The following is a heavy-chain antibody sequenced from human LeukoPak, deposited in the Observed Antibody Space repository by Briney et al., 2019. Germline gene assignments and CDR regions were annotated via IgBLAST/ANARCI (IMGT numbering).Heavy chain of an antibody. Sequence: SETLSLTCAVSGYSISSGYYWGWIRQPPGKGLEWIGSIYHSGSTYYNPSLKSRVTISVDTSKNQFSLKLSSVTAADTAVYYCARGLTYYDFWSGHHPGSYDMDVWGKGTTVTVSS. CDR3: ARGLTYYDFWSGHHPGSYDMDV. V-gene: IGHV4-38-2*01. J-gene: IGHJ6*03. CDR2: IYHSGST. CDR1: GYSISSGYY. D-gene: IGHD3-3*01.